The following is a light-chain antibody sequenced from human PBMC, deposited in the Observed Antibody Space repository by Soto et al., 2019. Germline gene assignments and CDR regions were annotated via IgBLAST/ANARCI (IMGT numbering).Light chain of an antibody. CDR1: QSVSSSY. J-gene: IGKJ1*01. CDR2: GIS. Sequence: EIVWTQSPGALSLWPGGRDTHSCRASQSVSSSYLVWYQQKPGQAPRLLIYGISSRATGVPDRFSGSGSGTDFTLTISILEPEDFAVYYCQQYTDWPLTFSQGTKVDIK. V-gene: IGKV3-20*01. CDR3: QQYTDWPLT.